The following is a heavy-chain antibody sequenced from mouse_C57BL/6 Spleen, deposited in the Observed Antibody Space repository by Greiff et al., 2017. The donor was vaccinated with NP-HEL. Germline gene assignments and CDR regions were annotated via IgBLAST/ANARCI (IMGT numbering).Heavy chain of an antibody. J-gene: IGHJ2*01. D-gene: IGHD2-4*01. CDR2: IWSGGST. CDR3: AREDDYDDGRFDD. CDR1: GFSLTSYG. V-gene: IGHV2-2*01. Sequence: QVQLQQSGPGLVQPSQSLSITCTVSGFSLTSYGVHWVRQSPGKGLEWLGVIWSGGSTDYNAAFISRLSISKDNSKSQVFFKMNSLQADETAIYYCAREDDYDDGRFDDWGQGTTLTVSS.